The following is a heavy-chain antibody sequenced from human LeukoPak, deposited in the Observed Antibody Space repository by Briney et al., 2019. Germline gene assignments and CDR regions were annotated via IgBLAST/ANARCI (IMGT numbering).Heavy chain of an antibody. D-gene: IGHD3-10*02. Sequence: ASVKVSCKTSGVTFSNNSITWVRQAPGQGLEWMGWISAYNGNTNYAQKLQGRVTMTTDTSTSTAYMELRSLRSDDTAVYYCARTPRSLCIDYWGQGTLVTVSS. CDR2: ISAYNGNT. CDR1: GVTFSNNS. J-gene: IGHJ4*02. V-gene: IGHV1-18*01. CDR3: ARTPRSLCIDY.